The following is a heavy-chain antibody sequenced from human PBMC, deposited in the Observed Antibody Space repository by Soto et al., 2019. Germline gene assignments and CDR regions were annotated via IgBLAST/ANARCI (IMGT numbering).Heavy chain of an antibody. CDR2: ISSSSSYI. J-gene: IGHJ3*02. V-gene: IGHV3-21*01. Sequence: PGGSLRLSCAASGVTFSSYSMNWVRQAPGKGLEWVSSISSSSSYIYYADSVKGRFTISRDNAKNSLYLQMNSLRAEDTAVYYCASLYCSSTSCYPNAFDIWGQGTMVTVSS. CDR1: GVTFSSYS. CDR3: ASLYCSSTSCYPNAFDI. D-gene: IGHD2-2*01.